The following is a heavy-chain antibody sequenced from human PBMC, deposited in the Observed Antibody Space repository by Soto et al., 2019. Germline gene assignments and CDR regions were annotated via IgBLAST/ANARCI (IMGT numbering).Heavy chain of an antibody. J-gene: IGHJ4*02. V-gene: IGHV4-59*01. CDR3: ARDQATLHYFDY. CDR1: GDSISSYY. Sequence: SETLSLTCTVSGDSISSYYWSWVRQPPGRGLEWIGFIYNSGSTNYNPSLKSRVTISIDTSQNHFSLKLSSVTAADTAVYYCARDQATLHYFDYWGQGALVTVSS. CDR2: IYNSGST. D-gene: IGHD5-12*01.